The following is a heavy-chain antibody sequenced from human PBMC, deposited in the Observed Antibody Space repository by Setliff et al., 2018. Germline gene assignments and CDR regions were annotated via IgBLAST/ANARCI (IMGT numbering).Heavy chain of an antibody. CDR3: ARDPHFDS. Sequence: GGSLRLSCAGSGFTFNTYWMTWVRQAPGKGLEWVASITHDGSEKYYVDSVKGRFSISRDNAKNSLYLQMNSLRAEDTAVYYCARDPHFDSWGQGTLVTVSS. V-gene: IGHV3-7*01. J-gene: IGHJ4*02. CDR1: GFTFNTYW. CDR2: ITHDGSEK.